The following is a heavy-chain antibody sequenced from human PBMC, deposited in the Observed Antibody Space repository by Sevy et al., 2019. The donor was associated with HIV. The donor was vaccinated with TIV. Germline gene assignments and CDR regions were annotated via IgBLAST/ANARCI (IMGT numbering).Heavy chain of an antibody. CDR1: GFTFSSYS. CDR3: TRGGCIPTSCYLMDV. J-gene: IGHJ6*03. V-gene: IGHV3-21*06. D-gene: IGHD2-2*01. CDR2: ISNSSSYI. Sequence: GGSLRLSCAASGFTFSSYSMNWVRQAPGKGLEWVSSISNSSSYIYYADSVKGRFTISRDNANNSLYLQMNSLRAEDTALYNCTRGGCIPTSCYLMDVWGKGTTVTVSS.